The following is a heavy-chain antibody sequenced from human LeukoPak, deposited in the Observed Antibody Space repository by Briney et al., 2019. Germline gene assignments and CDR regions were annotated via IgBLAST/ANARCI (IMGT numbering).Heavy chain of an antibody. D-gene: IGHD2-15*01. Sequence: GESLKISCKGSGYSFISYWIGWVRQMPGKGPEWMGIIYPGDSDTRYSPSFQGQVTISADKSISTAYLQWSSLKASDTAMYYCARHVYHGGSWHRGFDYWGQGTLVTVSS. CDR2: IYPGDSDT. J-gene: IGHJ4*02. CDR1: GYSFISYW. V-gene: IGHV5-51*01. CDR3: ARHVYHGGSWHRGFDY.